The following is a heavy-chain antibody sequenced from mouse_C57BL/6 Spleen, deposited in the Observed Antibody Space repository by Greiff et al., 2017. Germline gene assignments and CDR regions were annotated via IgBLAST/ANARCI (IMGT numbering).Heavy chain of an antibody. CDR3: ARSGDGYYLDY. CDR1: GYAFTNYL. J-gene: IGHJ2*01. CDR2: INPGSGGT. V-gene: IGHV1-54*01. Sequence: QVQLQQSGAELVRPGTSVKVSCKASGYAFTNYLIEWVKQRPGQGLEWIGVINPGSGGTNYNEKFKGKATLTADKSSSTAYMQLSSLTSEDSAVYFCARSGDGYYLDYWGQGTTLTVSS. D-gene: IGHD2-3*01.